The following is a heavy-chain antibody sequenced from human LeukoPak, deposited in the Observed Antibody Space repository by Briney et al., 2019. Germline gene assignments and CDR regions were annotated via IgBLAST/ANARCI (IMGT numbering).Heavy chain of an antibody. Sequence: PSETLSLTCAVYGGSFSGYYWSWIRQPPGKGLEWIGEINHSGSTNYNPSLKSRVTISVDTSKNQFSLKLSSVTAADTAVYYCASRKPLLAYCGGECFSPPDYWGQGTLVTVSS. CDR3: ASRKPLLAYCGGECFSPPDY. J-gene: IGHJ4*02. CDR1: GGSFSGYY. V-gene: IGHV4-34*01. CDR2: INHSGST. D-gene: IGHD2-21*01.